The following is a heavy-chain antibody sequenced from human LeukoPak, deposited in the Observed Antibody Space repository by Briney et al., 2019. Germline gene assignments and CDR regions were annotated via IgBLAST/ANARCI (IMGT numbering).Heavy chain of an antibody. D-gene: IGHD3-16*01. CDR2: ISYDGSNK. CDR3: ARELNGYGYYFFDY. Sequence: GGSLRLSCAASGFTFSSYAMHWVRQAPGKGLEWVAVISYDGSNKYYADSVKGRFTISRDNAKNSPYLQMNGLGAEDTAVYYCARELNGYGYYFFDYWGPGTLVTVSS. J-gene: IGHJ4*02. CDR1: GFTFSSYA. V-gene: IGHV3-30-3*01.